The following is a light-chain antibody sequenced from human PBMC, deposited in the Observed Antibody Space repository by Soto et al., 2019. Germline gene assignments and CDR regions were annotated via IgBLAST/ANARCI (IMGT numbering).Light chain of an antibody. CDR3: QQRSNWPRT. CDR1: QSVSSY. J-gene: IGKJ1*01. Sequence: ERVSTPFSATPSFSPGERATPSRRASQSVSSYLAWYQQKPGQAPRLLIYDASNRATGIPARFSGSGSGTDFTLTISSLEPEDFAVYYCQQRSNWPRTFGQGTKVDIK. V-gene: IGKV3-11*01. CDR2: DAS.